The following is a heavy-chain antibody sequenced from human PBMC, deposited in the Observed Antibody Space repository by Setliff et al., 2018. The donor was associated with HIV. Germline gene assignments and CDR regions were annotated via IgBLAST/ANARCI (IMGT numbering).Heavy chain of an antibody. CDR2: SHTSGNT. CDR1: GGSISRYY. D-gene: IGHD3-22*01. CDR3: ARHAIDSGGYYSQFDY. Sequence: SETLSLTCTVSGGSISRYYWSWIRQPPGKGLEWIGYSHTSGNTNYNPSLKSRVTISVDTSKNQFSLKLSSATAADTAVYYCARHAIDSGGYYSQFDYWGQGTLVTAPQ. J-gene: IGHJ4*02. V-gene: IGHV4-4*09.